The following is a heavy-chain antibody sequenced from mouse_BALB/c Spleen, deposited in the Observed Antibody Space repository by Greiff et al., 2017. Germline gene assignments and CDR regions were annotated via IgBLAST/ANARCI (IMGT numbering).Heavy chain of an antibody. J-gene: IGHJ4*01. Sequence: QVQLQQSGAELVKPGASVKLSCKASGYTFTSYWMHWVKQRPGQGLEWIGEINPSNGRTNYNEKFKSKATLTVDKSSSTAYMQLSSLTSEDSAVYYCARSGGTATAMDYWGQGTSVTVSS. CDR2: INPSNGRT. V-gene: IGHV1S81*02. CDR1: GYTFTSYW. D-gene: IGHD1-2*01. CDR3: ARSGGTATAMDY.